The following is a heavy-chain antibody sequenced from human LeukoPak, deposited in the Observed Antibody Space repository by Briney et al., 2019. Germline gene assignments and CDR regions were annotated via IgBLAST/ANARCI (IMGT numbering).Heavy chain of an antibody. J-gene: IGHJ4*02. CDR3: ARELAGGDGSGYLDY. CDR2: IYYSGST. V-gene: IGHV4-31*03. CDR1: GGSISSGGYY. Sequence: SQTLSLTCTVSGGSISSGGYYWSWIRQHPGKGLEWIGYIYYSGSTYYNPSLKSRVTISVDTSKNQFSLKLSSVTAADTAVYYCARELAGGDGSGYLDYWGQGTLVTVSS. D-gene: IGHD3-22*01.